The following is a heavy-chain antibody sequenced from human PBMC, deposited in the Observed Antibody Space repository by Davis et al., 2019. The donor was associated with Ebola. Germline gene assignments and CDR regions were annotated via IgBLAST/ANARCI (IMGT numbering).Heavy chain of an antibody. CDR3: ARDKRSSWYGGMDV. CDR2: ISFAGITT. Sequence: GESLKISCAASGFSFSEYYMSWIRLAPGRGLQWVADISFAGITTSYADSVKGRFTISRDNVKKSLYLQMDSLTVEDTAVYYCARDKRSSWYGGMDVWGQGTTVTVSS. CDR1: GFSFSEYY. D-gene: IGHD6-19*01. V-gene: IGHV3-11*01. J-gene: IGHJ6*02.